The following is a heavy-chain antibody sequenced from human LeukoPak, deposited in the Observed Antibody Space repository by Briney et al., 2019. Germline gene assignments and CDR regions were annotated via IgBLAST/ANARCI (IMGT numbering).Heavy chain of an antibody. D-gene: IGHD6-19*01. CDR1: GGSLSSSCFF. CDR3: ARGYSSGWWSYYFDY. Sequence: SETPSPTCTFSGGSLSSSCFFWGWVRQPPGKGVGGVGSIYYSGSTYYNPSLKSRVTISVDTSKNQFSLKLSSVTAADTAVYYCARGYSSGWWSYYFDYWGQGTPVTVSS. J-gene: IGHJ4*02. V-gene: IGHV4-39*01. CDR2: IYYSGST.